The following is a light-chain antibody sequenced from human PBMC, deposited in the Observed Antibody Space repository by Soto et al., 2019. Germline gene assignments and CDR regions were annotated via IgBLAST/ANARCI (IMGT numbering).Light chain of an antibody. CDR3: ISYAGSNKPA. CDR1: SSDVGGYNY. J-gene: IGLJ2*01. CDR2: DVN. Sequence: QSALTQPPSASGSTGQSVAISCSGTSSDVGGYNYVSWYQQHPGKAPKLMIYDVNKRPSGVPDRFSCSKSGNTASLTVSGSQAEDEADYYCISYAGSNKPAFGGVTKLTVL. V-gene: IGLV2-8*01.